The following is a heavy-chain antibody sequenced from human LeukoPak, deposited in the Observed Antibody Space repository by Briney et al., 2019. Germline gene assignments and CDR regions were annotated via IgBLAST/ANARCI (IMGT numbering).Heavy chain of an antibody. CDR3: ARRLSTRSYYLDD. V-gene: IGHV4-39*01. Sequence: SQTLSLTCTVSGGSISFSSDYWGWIRQPPGKGLEWIGDIYYSGTTNYNPSLKSRVTMSVDTSKNQFSLKLNSATAADTAVYYCARRLSTRSYYLDDWGQGTLVTVSS. J-gene: IGHJ4*02. CDR2: IYYSGTT. D-gene: IGHD2/OR15-2a*01. CDR1: GGSISFSSDY.